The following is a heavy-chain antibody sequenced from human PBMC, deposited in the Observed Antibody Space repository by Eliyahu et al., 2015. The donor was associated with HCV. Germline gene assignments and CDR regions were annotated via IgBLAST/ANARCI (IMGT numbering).Heavy chain of an antibody. CDR3: ATDLYRGVETYGVN. V-gene: IGHV3-11*01. J-gene: IGHJ4*02. D-gene: IGHD2-2*02. CDR2: ISASGSTK. CDR1: GFXFSDYY. Sequence: QVQLVESGGGFVEPGGSLRLTCAASGFXFSDYYMTWFRQAPGKGLEWVSYISASGSTKYYAESVRGRFSISRDSAKKSLYLEMNRLRAEDTAMYYCATDLYRGVETYGVNWGQGSLVTVSS.